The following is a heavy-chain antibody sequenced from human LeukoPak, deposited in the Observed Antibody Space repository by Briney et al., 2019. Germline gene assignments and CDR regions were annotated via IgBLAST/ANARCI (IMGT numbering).Heavy chain of an antibody. CDR1: GFIFNNYA. CDR2: THGAGGDT. V-gene: IGHV3-64D*06. D-gene: IGHD5-24*01. Sequence: GGSLRLSCSASGFIFNNYAMYWVRQAPGKELEQVSITHGAGGDTYYADFVKGRFTISRDYSKNTQYIQLSSLRVEDTAVYYCVRDNYGMDVWGQGTTVTASS. J-gene: IGHJ6*02. CDR3: VRDNYGMDV.